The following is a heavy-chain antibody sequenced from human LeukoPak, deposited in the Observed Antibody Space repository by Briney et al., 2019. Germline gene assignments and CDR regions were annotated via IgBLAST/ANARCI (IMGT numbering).Heavy chain of an antibody. V-gene: IGHV3-23*01. CDR1: GFTFSTYA. CDR3: AKPPPDSSSWLFDY. CDR2: IIGNGGTT. Sequence: GGSLRLSCAASGFTFSTYAMSWVRQAPGKGLEWVSPIIGNGGTTYYADSVKGRFTISRDNSKNTLYLQMNSLRVEDTAVYYCAKPPPDSSSWLFDYWGQGTLVTVSS. D-gene: IGHD6-13*01. J-gene: IGHJ4*02.